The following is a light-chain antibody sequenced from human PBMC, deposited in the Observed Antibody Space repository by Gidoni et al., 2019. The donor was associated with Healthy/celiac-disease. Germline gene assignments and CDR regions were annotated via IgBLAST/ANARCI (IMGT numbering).Light chain of an antibody. CDR2: RNN. CDR3: AAWDDSLSGVV. J-gene: IGLJ2*01. CDR1: SSNIGSNY. V-gene: IGLV1-47*01. Sequence: QSVLTQPPSASTTPGQRVTISCSGSSSNIGSNYVYWYQQLPGTAPKLLIYRNNQRPSGVPDRFSGSKSGTSASLAISGLRSEDEADYYCAAWDDSLSGVVFGGGTKLPVL.